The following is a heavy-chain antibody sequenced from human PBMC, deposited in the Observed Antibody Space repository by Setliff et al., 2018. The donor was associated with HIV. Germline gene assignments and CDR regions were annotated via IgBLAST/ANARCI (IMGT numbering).Heavy chain of an antibody. V-gene: IGHV4-59*01. CDR3: ARGGDSGYDWTPYYYYYYMDV. Sequence: PSETLSLTCTVSGGSISSYYWSWIRQPPGKGLEWIGYIYYSGSTNYNPSLKSRVTISVDTSKNQFSLKLSSVTAADTAVYYCARGGDSGYDWTPYYYYYYMDVWGKGTTVTVSS. J-gene: IGHJ6*03. CDR1: GGSISSYY. D-gene: IGHD5-12*01. CDR2: IYYSGST.